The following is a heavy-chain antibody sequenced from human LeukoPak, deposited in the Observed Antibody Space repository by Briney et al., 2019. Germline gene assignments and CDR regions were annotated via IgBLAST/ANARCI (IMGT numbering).Heavy chain of an antibody. D-gene: IGHD2-21*01. Sequence: SQTLSLTCTVSGGSISSGSYYWSWIRQPPGKGLEWIGEINHSGSTNYNPSLKSRVTISVDTSKNQFSLKLSSVTAADTAVYYCARGDPTSTDVWGKGTTVTVSS. J-gene: IGHJ6*04. CDR2: INHSGST. CDR3: ARGDPTSTDV. V-gene: IGHV4-39*07. CDR1: GGSISSGSYY.